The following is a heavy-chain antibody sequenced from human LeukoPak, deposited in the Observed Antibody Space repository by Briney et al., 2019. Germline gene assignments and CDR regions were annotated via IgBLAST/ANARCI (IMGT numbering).Heavy chain of an antibody. CDR1: GFTFSSYW. CDR3: ARGTEWELLHHYFDY. J-gene: IGHJ4*02. V-gene: IGHV3-7*01. D-gene: IGHD1-26*01. Sequence: GGSLRLSCAASGFTFSSYWMSWVRQAPGKGLEWVANIKQDGSEKYYVDSVKGRFTISRDNAKNSLYLQMNSLRAEDTAVYYCARGTEWELLHHYFDYWGQGTLVTVSS. CDR2: IKQDGSEK.